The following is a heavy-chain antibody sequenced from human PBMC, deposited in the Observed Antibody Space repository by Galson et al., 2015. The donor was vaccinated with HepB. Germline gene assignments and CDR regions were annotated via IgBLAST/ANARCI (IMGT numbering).Heavy chain of an antibody. D-gene: IGHD3-10*01. CDR2: FDPEDGET. CDR3: ATGRLWFGESTPDY. J-gene: IGHJ4*02. CDR1: GYTLTELS. V-gene: IGHV1-24*01. Sequence: SVKVSCKVSGYTLTELSMHWVRQAPGKGLEWMGGFDPEDGETIYAQKFQGRVTMTEDTSTDTAYMELSSLRSEDTAVYYCATGRLWFGESTPDYRGQGTLVTVSS.